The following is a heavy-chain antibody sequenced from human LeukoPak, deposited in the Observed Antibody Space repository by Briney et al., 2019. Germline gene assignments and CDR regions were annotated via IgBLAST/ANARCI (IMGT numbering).Heavy chain of an antibody. CDR2: IIPIFGTA. V-gene: IGHV1-69*05. CDR1: GGTSGSYA. CDR3: ASLTWAY. Sequence: VASVKVSCMPPGGTSGSYAISWGRPAPGQGLEWMGGIIPIFGTANYAQKFQGRVTITTDESTSTAYMELSSLRSEDTAVYYCASLTWAYWGQGTLVTVSS. D-gene: IGHD1-26*01. J-gene: IGHJ4*02.